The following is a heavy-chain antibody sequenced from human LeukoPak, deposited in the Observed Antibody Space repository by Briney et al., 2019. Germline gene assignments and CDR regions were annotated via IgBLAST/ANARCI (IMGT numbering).Heavy chain of an antibody. Sequence: PSETLSLTCTVSGGSISSYYWSWVRQPPGKGLEWIGYIYHTGSTNYNPSLKSRLSISIDTSKNQFSLKLSSVTTADTAVYYCARRGHDFWSGYFDFWGQGTLVTVSS. J-gene: IGHJ4*02. D-gene: IGHD3-3*01. V-gene: IGHV4-59*01. CDR3: ARRGHDFWSGYFDF. CDR2: IYHTGST. CDR1: GGSISSYY.